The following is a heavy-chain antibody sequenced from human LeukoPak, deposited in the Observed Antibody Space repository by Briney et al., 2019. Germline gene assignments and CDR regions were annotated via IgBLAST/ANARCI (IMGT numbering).Heavy chain of an antibody. CDR3: TRDPNALDF. CDR1: GFRFSAYS. V-gene: IGHV3-48*01. Sequence: GGSLRLSCAASGFRFSAYSMNWVRQAPGKGLEWVSYITRSSSPIYYADSVRGRFTISRDNAKNSLYLQMNSLRAEDTAVYYCTRDPNALDFWGQGTLVTVSS. CDR2: ITRSSSPI. J-gene: IGHJ4*02.